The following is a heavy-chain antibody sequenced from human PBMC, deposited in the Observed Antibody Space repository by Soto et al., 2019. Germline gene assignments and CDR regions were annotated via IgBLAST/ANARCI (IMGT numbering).Heavy chain of an antibody. J-gene: IGHJ4*02. CDR2: INHSGST. D-gene: IGHD4-17*01. Sequence: PSETLSLTCAVDGGSFSGYYWSWIRQPPGKGLEWIGEINHSGSTNYNPSLKSRVTISVDTSKNQFSLKLSSVTAADTAVYYCARGLSLNYGDYSDYWGQGTPVTVSS. CDR1: GGSFSGYY. V-gene: IGHV4-34*01. CDR3: ARGLSLNYGDYSDY.